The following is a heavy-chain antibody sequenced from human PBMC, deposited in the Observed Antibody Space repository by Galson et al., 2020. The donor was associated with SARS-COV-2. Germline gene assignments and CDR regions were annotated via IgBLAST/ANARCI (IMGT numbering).Heavy chain of an antibody. Sequence: SETLSLTCAVYGGSFSGYYWSWIRQPPGKGLEWIGEINHSGSTNYNPSLKSRVTISVDTSKNQFSLKLSSVTAADTAVYYCARGRFDIWFGARSYDYWGQGTLVTVSS. D-gene: IGHD3-10*01. J-gene: IGHJ4*02. CDR2: INHSGST. CDR1: GGSFSGYY. CDR3: ARGRFDIWFGARSYDY. V-gene: IGHV4-34*01.